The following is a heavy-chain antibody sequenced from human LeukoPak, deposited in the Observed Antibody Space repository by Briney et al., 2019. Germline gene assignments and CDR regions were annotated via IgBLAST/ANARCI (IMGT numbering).Heavy chain of an antibody. Sequence: SETLSLTCGVSGRSISSSGYYWAWIRQPPGTGLEWIGSISYTGTTYYNPSLKSRLTISADRSKNQFSLKLTSVTAADTAVYYCARRRIVATIDYWGQGTLVTVSS. CDR2: ISYTGTT. V-gene: IGHV4-39*01. CDR1: GRSISSSGYY. J-gene: IGHJ4*02. CDR3: ARRRIVATIDY. D-gene: IGHD5-12*01.